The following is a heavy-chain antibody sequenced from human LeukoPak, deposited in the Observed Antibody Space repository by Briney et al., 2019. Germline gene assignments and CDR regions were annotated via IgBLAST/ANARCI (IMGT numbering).Heavy chain of an antibody. CDR2: ISSSSSTI. CDR3: ARVENSGDY. J-gene: IGHJ4*02. D-gene: IGHD1-26*01. V-gene: IGHV3-48*01. Sequence: GGSLRLSCAASGFTFSSYSMNWARQAPGKGLEWVSYISSSSSTIYYADSVKGRFTISRDNAKNSLYLQMNSLRAEDTAVYYCARVENSGDYWGQGTLVTVSS. CDR1: GFTFSSYS.